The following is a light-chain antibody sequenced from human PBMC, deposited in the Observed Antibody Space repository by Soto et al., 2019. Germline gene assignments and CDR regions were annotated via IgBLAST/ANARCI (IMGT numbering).Light chain of an antibody. J-gene: IGLJ3*02. V-gene: IGLV1-40*01. CDR3: QSYDSGLSGSV. CDR1: DSNIGENFD. CDR2: GNN. Sequence: QSVLTQPPSVSGAPGQRVTISCTGSDSNIGENFDIHWYQQLPGTAPKLLIYGNNNRPSGVPDRFSASMSGTSASLAITGLQAEDEADYYCQSYDSGLSGSVFGGGTKLTVL.